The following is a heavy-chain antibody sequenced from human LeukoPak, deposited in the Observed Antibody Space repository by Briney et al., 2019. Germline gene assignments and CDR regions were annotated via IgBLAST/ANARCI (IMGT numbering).Heavy chain of an antibody. J-gene: IGHJ4*02. Sequence: TGGSLRLSCAASGFTFSSYSMNWVRQAPGKGLEWVSYISSSGSTIYYADSVKGRFTISRDNAKNSLYLQMNSLRAEDTAVYYCARELPRWLQPIGSGYWGQGTLVTVSS. V-gene: IGHV3-48*04. D-gene: IGHD5-24*01. CDR3: ARELPRWLQPIGSGY. CDR2: ISSSGSTI. CDR1: GFTFSSYS.